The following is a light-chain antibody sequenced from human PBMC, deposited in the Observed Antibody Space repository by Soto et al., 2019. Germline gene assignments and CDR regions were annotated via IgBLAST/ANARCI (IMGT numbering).Light chain of an antibody. CDR2: GAS. V-gene: IGKV3-20*01. CDR1: QSVSSSY. CDR3: QQYGSSPLLT. J-gene: IGKJ4*01. Sequence: EIVLTQSPGTLSLSPGERATLSCRASQSVSSSYLAWYQQKPGQAPRLLIYGASSRANGIPDRFSGSGSGTEFTLTISRLEPEDFAVYYCQQYGSSPLLTFGGGTKVDIK.